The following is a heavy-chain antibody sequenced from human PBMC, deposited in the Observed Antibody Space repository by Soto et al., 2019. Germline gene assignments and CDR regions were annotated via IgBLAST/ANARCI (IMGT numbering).Heavy chain of an antibody. CDR1: GYSFTSYW. V-gene: IGHV5-51*01. Sequence: GESLKISCKGSGYSFTSYWIGWVRQMPGKGLEWMGIIYPGDSDTRYSPSFQGQVTISADKSISTAYLQWSSLKASDTAMYYCAGPAAADRHYYYGMDVWGQGTTVTVSS. CDR2: IYPGDSDT. J-gene: IGHJ6*02. D-gene: IGHD6-13*01. CDR3: AGPAAADRHYYYGMDV.